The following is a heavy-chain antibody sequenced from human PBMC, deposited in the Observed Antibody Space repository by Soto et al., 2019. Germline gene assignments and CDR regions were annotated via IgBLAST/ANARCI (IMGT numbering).Heavy chain of an antibody. D-gene: IGHD6-19*01. J-gene: IGHJ4*02. Sequence: PGGSLRLSCAASGFTFSSYAMHWVRQAPGKGLEWVAVISYDGSNKYYADSVKGRFTISRDNSKNTLYLQMNSLRAEDTAVYYCASRRAVAGIGVGIFDYWGQGTLVTVSS. CDR1: GFTFSSYA. CDR3: ASRRAVAGIGVGIFDY. CDR2: ISYDGSNK. V-gene: IGHV3-30-3*01.